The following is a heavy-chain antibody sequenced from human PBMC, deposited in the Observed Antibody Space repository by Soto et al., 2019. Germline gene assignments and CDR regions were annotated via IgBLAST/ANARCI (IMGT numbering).Heavy chain of an antibody. D-gene: IGHD2-15*01. CDR3: EKKLQYVCGGSQGA. V-gene: IGHV3-21*01. CDR2: ISSSSSYI. CDR1: GFTFSSYS. Sequence: EVQLVESGGGLVKPGGSLRLSCAASGFTFSSYSMNWVRQAPGKGLEWVSSISSSSSYIYYADSVKGRVTISRDNAKNSLYRTMNSLSAEDTAGYYWEKKLQYVCGGSQGAWGQGTMVTVSS. J-gene: IGHJ5*02.